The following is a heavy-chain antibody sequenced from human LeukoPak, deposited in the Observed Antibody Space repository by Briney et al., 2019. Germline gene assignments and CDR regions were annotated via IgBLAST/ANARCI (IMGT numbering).Heavy chain of an antibody. D-gene: IGHD2-2*03. J-gene: IGHJ3*02. CDR3: AREGLGIVVVPAVTHDAFVI. V-gene: IGHV3-48*03. CDR2: ISSSGSTI. CDR1: GFTFSSYE. Sequence: GGSLRLSCAASGFTFSSYEMNWVRQAPGKGLEWVSYISSSGSTIYYADSVKGRFTISRDNAKNSLYLQMNSLRAEDTAVYYCAREGLGIVVVPAVTHDAFVIWGQGTMVTVSS.